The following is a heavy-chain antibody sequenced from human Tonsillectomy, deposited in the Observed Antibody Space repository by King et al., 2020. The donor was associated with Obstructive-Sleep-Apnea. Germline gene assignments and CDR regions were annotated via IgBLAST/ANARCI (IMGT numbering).Heavy chain of an antibody. CDR3: AKVIILLWFGEFFPPYFDY. CDR2: ISGSGGSI. J-gene: IGHJ4*02. V-gene: IGHV3-23*04. CDR1: GFTFSSYA. Sequence: QLVQSGGGLVQPGGSLRLSCAASGFTFSSYAMSWVRQAPGKGLEWVSAISGSGGSIYYADSVKGRFTISRDNSKNTLYLQMNSLRAEDTAVYYCAKVIILLWFGEFFPPYFDYWGQGTLVTVSS. D-gene: IGHD3-10*01.